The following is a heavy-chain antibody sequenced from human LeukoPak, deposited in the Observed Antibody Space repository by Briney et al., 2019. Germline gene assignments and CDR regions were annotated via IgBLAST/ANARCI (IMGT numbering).Heavy chain of an antibody. J-gene: IGHJ3*02. CDR1: GGSISSYY. V-gene: IGHV4-59*01. CDR3: ARGYSGYYYAFDI. D-gene: IGHD1-26*01. Sequence: SETLSPTCTVSGGSISSYYWSWIRQPPGKGLEWIGYIYYTGSTNYNPSLKSRVTISVDTSKNHFSLKLTSVTAADAAVYYCARGYSGYYYAFDIWGQGTMVTVSS. CDR2: IYYTGST.